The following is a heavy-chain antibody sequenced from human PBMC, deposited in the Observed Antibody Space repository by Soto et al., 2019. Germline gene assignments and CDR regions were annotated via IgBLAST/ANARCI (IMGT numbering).Heavy chain of an antibody. J-gene: IGHJ4*02. CDR1: GHTFTSYD. V-gene: IGHV1-8*01. Sequence: ASVKVSCKASGHTFTSYDINWVRQATGQGLEWMGWMNPNSGNTEYARKFQGRVTMTRDTSMSTAYMELRNLRSDDTAVYYCGREYCSSTSCFQPDYWGQGTLVTVSS. CDR2: MNPNSGNT. D-gene: IGHD2-2*01. CDR3: GREYCSSTSCFQPDY.